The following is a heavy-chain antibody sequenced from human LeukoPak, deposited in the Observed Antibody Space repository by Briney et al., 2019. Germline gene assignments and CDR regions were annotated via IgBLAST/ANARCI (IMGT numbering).Heavy chain of an antibody. CDR1: GGSFSGYY. CDR2: INHSGST. CDR3: ARKYYDSSGYYAFDI. J-gene: IGHJ3*02. V-gene: IGHV4-34*01. Sequence: KASETLSLTCAVYGGSFSGYYWSWIRQPPGKGLEWIGEINHSGSTNYNPSLKSRVTISVDTSKNQFSLKLSSVTAADTAVYYCARKYYDSSGYYAFDIWGQGTMVTVSS. D-gene: IGHD3-22*01.